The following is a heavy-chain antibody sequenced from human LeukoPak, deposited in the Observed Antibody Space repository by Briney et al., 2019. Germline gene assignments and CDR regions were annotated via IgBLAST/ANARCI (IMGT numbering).Heavy chain of an antibody. J-gene: IGHJ5*02. D-gene: IGHD6-19*01. CDR1: GGSISSGSYY. V-gene: IGHV4-61*02. Sequence: SETLSLTCTVSGGSISSGSYYWSWIRQPAGKGLEWIGRIYTSGSTNYNPSLKSRVTISVDTSKNQFSLKLSSVTAADTAVYHCARAPAIAVAGVWFDPWGQGTLVTVSS. CDR2: IYTSGST. CDR3: ARAPAIAVAGVWFDP.